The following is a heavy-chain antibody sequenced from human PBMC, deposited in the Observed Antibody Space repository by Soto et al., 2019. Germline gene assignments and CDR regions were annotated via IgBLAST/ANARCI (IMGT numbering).Heavy chain of an antibody. CDR2: INHSGST. D-gene: IGHD6-13*01. Sequence: SETLSLTCAVYGGSFSGYYWSWIRQPPGKGLEWIGEINHSGSTNYNPSHKSRVTISVDTSKNQFSLKLSSVTAADTALYYCARGIAAAGNYYCYMDVWGKGTTVTVSS. V-gene: IGHV4-34*01. CDR3: ARGIAAAGNYYCYMDV. J-gene: IGHJ6*03. CDR1: GGSFSGYY.